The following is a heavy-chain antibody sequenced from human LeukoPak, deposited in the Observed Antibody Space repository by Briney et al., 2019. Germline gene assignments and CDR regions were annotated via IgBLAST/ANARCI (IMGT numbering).Heavy chain of an antibody. J-gene: IGHJ4*02. CDR3: AREYYDILTGYYLPENYFDY. Sequence: KPGGSLRLSCAASGFTFSSYSMNWVRQAPGKGLEWVSSISSSSSYIYYADSVKGRFTISRDNAKNSLYLQMNSLRAEDTAVYYCAREYYDILTGYYLPENYFDYWGQGTLVTVSS. D-gene: IGHD3-9*01. CDR1: GFTFSSYS. CDR2: ISSSSSYI. V-gene: IGHV3-21*01.